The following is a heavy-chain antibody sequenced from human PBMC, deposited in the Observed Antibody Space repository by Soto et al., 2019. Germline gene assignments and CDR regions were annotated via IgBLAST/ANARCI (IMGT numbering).Heavy chain of an antibody. Sequence: GGSLRLSCAASGFTFSSYAMSWVRQAPGKGLEWVSAISGSGGSTYYADSVKGRFTISRDNSKNTLYLQMNSLRAEDTAVYYCAKTQKDGSGSYYYYYYYMDVWGKGTTVTVSS. CDR3: AKTQKDGSGSYYYYYYYMDV. D-gene: IGHD3-10*01. CDR2: ISGSGGST. V-gene: IGHV3-23*01. J-gene: IGHJ6*03. CDR1: GFTFSSYA.